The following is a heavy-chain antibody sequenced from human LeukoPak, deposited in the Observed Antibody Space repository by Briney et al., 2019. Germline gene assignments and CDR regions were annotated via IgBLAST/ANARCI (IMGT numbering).Heavy chain of an antibody. Sequence: GGSLRLSCAASGFTFSSYSMNWVRQAPGKGLEWLSSISSSSSYIYYADSVKGRFTISRVNANNSLYLQMNSLRAEDTAVYYCARGSSGFYVDWFDPWGQGTLVSVSS. V-gene: IGHV3-21*01. D-gene: IGHD6-19*01. J-gene: IGHJ5*02. CDR2: ISSSSSYI. CDR1: GFTFSSYS. CDR3: ARGSSGFYVDWFDP.